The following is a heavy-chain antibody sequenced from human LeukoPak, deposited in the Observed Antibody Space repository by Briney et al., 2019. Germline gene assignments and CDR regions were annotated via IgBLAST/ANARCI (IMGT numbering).Heavy chain of an antibody. CDR2: IYAGGTT. CDR3: ARDKLYYFDY. CDR1: GGSISSDY. Sequence: SETLSLTCTVSGGSISSDYWSWIRQPAGKGLEWIGRIYAGGTTNYNPSLKSRVTMSVDTSENQFSLKLSSVTAADTAVYYCARDKLYYFDYWGQGTLFTVSS. D-gene: IGHD2-15*01. V-gene: IGHV4-4*07. J-gene: IGHJ4*02.